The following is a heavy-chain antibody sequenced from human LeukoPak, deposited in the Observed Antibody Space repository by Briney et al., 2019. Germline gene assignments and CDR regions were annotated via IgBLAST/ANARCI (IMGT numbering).Heavy chain of an antibody. CDR3: ARRKAVARISYFDS. D-gene: IGHD6-19*01. J-gene: IGHJ4*02. CDR2: IYPGDSDA. CDR1: GYIFTSYW. V-gene: IGHV5-51*01. Sequence: PGESLKISCKGSGYIFTSYWIGWVRQMPGKGLEWMGIIYPGDSDARYSPSFQGQVTMSADKFSNTAYLQWSSLKASDTAMYYCARRKAVARISYFDSWGQGTLVTVSS.